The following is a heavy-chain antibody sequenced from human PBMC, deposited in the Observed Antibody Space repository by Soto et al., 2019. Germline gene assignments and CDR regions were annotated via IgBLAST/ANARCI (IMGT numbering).Heavy chain of an antibody. CDR3: ARAYGSRYYFDY. D-gene: IGHD3-10*01. Sequence: EVQLVESGGGLVQPGESLRLSCAASGFTFSSENMNWVRQAPGKGLEWVSSISSSSSYIYYADSVKGRFTNSRDNAKKSLYLQMNSLRVEDTAVYYCARAYGSRYYFDYWGQGTLVTVSS. V-gene: IGHV3-21*02. CDR2: ISSSSSYI. J-gene: IGHJ4*02. CDR1: GFTFSSEN.